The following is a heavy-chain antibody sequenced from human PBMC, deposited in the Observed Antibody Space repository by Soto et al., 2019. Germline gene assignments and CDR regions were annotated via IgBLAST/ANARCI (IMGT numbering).Heavy chain of an antibody. CDR3: ASLILTGYHDYYYGMDV. Sequence: GSLRLSCAASGFTFSDYYMSWIRQAPGKGLEWVSYISSSGSTIYYADSVKGRFTISRDNAKNSLYLQMNSLRAEDTAVYCCASLILTGYHDYYYGMDVWGQGTTVTVSS. V-gene: IGHV3-11*01. J-gene: IGHJ6*02. CDR1: GFTFSDYY. CDR2: ISSSGSTI. D-gene: IGHD3-9*01.